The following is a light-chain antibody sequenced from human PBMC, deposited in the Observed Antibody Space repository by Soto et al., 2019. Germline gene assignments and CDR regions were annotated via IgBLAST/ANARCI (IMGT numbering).Light chain of an antibody. CDR2: KAS. V-gene: IGKV1-5*03. CDR3: QQYNSYWT. J-gene: IGKJ1*01. Sequence: DTHITLSPSCLSASVGDRVTSPCRASQTINTWLAWYQQKPGRAPKLLIYKASSLESGVPSRFSGSGYGTEFTLTISSLQPDDFATYYCQQYNSYWTFGQGTKVDIK. CDR1: QTINTW.